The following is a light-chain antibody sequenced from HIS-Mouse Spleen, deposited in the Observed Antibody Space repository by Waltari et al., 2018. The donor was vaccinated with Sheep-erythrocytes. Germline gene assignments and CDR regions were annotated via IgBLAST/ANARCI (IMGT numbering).Light chain of an antibody. CDR3: CSYAGSYNHV. CDR1: SSAVGGYTY. CDR2: DVS. V-gene: IGLV2-11*01. Sequence: QSALTQPRSVSGSPGQSVTISCTGTSSAVGGYTYVSWYQQHPGKAPKLMIYDVSKRPSGVPDCFSGSKSGNTASLTISGLQAEDEADYYCCSYAGSYNHVFATGTKVTVL. J-gene: IGLJ1*01.